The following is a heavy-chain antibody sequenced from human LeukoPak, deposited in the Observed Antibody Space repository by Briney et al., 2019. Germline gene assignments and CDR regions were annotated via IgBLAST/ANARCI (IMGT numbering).Heavy chain of an antibody. CDR2: INHSGST. D-gene: IGHD6-19*01. Sequence: SETLSLTCAVYGGSFSGYYWSWICQPPGKGLEWIGEINHSGSTNYNPSLKSRVTISVDTSKNQFSLKLSSVTAADKAVYYCARDSSGWNSHFDYWGQGTLVTVSS. J-gene: IGHJ4*02. CDR1: GGSFSGYY. CDR3: ARDSSGWNSHFDY. V-gene: IGHV4-34*01.